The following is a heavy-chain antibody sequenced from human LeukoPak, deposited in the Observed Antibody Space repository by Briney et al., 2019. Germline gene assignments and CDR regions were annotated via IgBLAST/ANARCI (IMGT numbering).Heavy chain of an antibody. CDR1: GFTFSSYA. D-gene: IGHD3-3*01. CDR2: ISGSGGST. J-gene: IGHJ4*02. Sequence: PGGSLRLSCAASGFTFSSYAMSWVRQAPGKGLEWVSAISGSGGSTYYADSVKGRFTISRDNSKNTLYLQMNSLRAEDTAVYYCAKYTGPAKAYYDFWSGYSPRDGADGPLIDYWGQGTLVTVSS. V-gene: IGHV3-23*01. CDR3: AKYTGPAKAYYDFWSGYSPRDGADGPLIDY.